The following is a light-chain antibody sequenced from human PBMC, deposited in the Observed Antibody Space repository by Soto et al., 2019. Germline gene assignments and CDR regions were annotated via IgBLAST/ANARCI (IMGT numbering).Light chain of an antibody. V-gene: IGLV2-14*01. CDR3: TSYTAKNTLV. Sequence: QSVLAQPASVSGSPRQSITISCSGPTSDIHDFNSISWYRHHPGKAPRLIVYDVNKRPSGISPRFSGSKSGLTASLTISGLQGGDEADYFCTSYTAKNTLVFGTGTKVTVL. CDR1: TSDIHDFNS. J-gene: IGLJ1*01. CDR2: DVN.